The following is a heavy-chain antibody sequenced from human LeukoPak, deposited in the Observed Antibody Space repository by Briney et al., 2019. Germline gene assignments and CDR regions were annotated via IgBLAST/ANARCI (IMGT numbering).Heavy chain of an antibody. CDR2: ISAYNGTT. D-gene: IGHD3-22*01. J-gene: IGHJ4*02. CDR1: GYTFTSYG. Sequence: ASVKVSCKASGYTFTSYGISWVRQAPGQGLEWMGWISAYNGTTNYAQKLQGRVTMTTDTSTNTAYMELRSLRSGDTAVYYCARVHYDSSVRGQGTLVTVSS. CDR3: ARVHYDSSV. V-gene: IGHV1-18*01.